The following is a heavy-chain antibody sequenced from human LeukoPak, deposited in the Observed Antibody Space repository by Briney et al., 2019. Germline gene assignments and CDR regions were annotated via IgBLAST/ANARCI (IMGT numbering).Heavy chain of an antibody. D-gene: IGHD3-10*01. CDR1: GFTFSRYE. CDR2: LSRSGDTI. Sequence: QPGGSLRLSCAASGFTFSRYEMNWVRQAPGKGLEWVSYLSRSGDTINFADSVKGRFTISRDNAKNSLYLQMSSLRAEDTAVYYCARDYASDYWGQGTLVTVSS. CDR3: ARDYASDY. V-gene: IGHV3-48*03. J-gene: IGHJ4*02.